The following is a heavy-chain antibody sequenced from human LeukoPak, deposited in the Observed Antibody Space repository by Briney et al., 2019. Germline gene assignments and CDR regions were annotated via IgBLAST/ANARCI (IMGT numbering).Heavy chain of an antibody. D-gene: IGHD3-10*01. Sequence: QAGGSERLSCAAWIFTFHDYSVHWAPHARGRAREGGSGISWNRGSIGCAESVKGRFTISRDNAKNSLYLQMNSLRAEDTALYYCAKDMRSGGTPRTDYSYYGMDVWGQGTPVTVSS. V-gene: IGHV3-9*01. CDR3: AKDMRSGGTPRTDYSYYGMDV. CDR2: ISWNRGSI. J-gene: IGHJ6*02. CDR1: IFTFHDYS.